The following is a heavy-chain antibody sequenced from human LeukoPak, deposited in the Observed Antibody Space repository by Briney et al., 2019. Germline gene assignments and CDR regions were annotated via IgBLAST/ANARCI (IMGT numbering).Heavy chain of an antibody. CDR1: GGSISSYY. V-gene: IGHV4-59*08. CDR2: IYYSGST. CDR3: ARQLPGSSSWYPNYFDY. J-gene: IGHJ4*02. D-gene: IGHD6-13*01. Sequence: PSETLSLTCTASGGSISSYYWSWIRQPPGKGLEWIGYIYYSGSTNYNPSLKSRVTISVDTSKNQFSLQLSSVTAADTAVYYCARQLPGSSSWYPNYFDYWGQGTLVTVSS.